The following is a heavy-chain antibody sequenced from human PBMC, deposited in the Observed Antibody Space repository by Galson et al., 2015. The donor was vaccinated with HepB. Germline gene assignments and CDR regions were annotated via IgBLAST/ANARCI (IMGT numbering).Heavy chain of an antibody. J-gene: IGHJ2*01. Sequence: SLRLSCAASGFTFSSYSMNWVRQAPGKGLEWVSFISSSSTTIYYADSVKGRFTISRDDAKNSLYLQMNSLRAEDTAVYYCARDLTGYSSTGRRYWFFDLWGRGTLVTVSS. CDR2: ISSSSTTI. V-gene: IGHV3-48*04. CDR3: ARDLTGYSSTGRRYWFFDL. D-gene: IGHD6-13*01. CDR1: GFTFSSYS.